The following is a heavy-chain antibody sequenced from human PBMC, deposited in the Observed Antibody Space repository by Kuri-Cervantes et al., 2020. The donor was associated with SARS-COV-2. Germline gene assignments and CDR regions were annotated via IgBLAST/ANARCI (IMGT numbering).Heavy chain of an antibody. CDR3: ARDRGVDYCSSTSCPSGPFGPFDP. CDR2: ISYDGSNK. V-gene: IGHV3-30-3*01. D-gene: IGHD2-2*01. Sequence: LSLTCAVSGFTFSSYAMHWVRQAPGKGLEWVAVISYDGSNKYCADSVKGRFTISRDNSKNTLYLQMNSLRAEDTAVYYCARDRGVDYCSSTSCPSGPFGPFDPWGQGTLVTVSS. J-gene: IGHJ5*02. CDR1: GFTFSSYA.